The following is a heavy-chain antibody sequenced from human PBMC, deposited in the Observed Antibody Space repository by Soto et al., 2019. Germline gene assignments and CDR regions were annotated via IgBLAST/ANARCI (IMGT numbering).Heavy chain of an antibody. V-gene: IGHV3-30*18. CDR2: ISYDGSNK. D-gene: IGHD4-17*01. Sequence: QVQLVESGGGVVQPGRSLRLSCAASGFTFSSYGMHWVRQAPGKGLEWVAVISYDGSNKYYADSVKGRFTISRDNSKNTLYLQMNSLRAEDTAVYYCAKELPVATLTTLYYGMDVWGQGTTVTVSS. J-gene: IGHJ6*02. CDR3: AKELPVATLTTLYYGMDV. CDR1: GFTFSSYG.